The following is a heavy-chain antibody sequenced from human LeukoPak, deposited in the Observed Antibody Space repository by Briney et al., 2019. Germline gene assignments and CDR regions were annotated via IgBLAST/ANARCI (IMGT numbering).Heavy chain of an antibody. V-gene: IGHV3-33*01. J-gene: IGHJ4*02. D-gene: IGHD2-2*01. CDR1: GFTFSSYG. Sequence: GRSLRLSCAASGFTFSSYGMHWVRQAPGKGLEWVAVIWYDGSNKYYADSVKGRFTISRDNSKNTLYLQMNSLRAEDTAVYYCARSTSWSYCFDYWGQGTLVTVSS. CDR3: ARSTSWSYCFDY. CDR2: IWYDGSNK.